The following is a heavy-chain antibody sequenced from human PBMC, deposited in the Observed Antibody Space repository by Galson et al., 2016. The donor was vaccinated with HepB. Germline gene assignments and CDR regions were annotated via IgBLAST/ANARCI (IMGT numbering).Heavy chain of an antibody. CDR2: ISGNSDDL. CDR1: GFNFDDYA. V-gene: IGHV3-9*01. Sequence: SLRLSCAASGFNFDDYAMHWVREGPGKGLEWVSGISGNSDDLAYADSVKGRFTISRDNAKNSLYLQMNSLRPEDTALYYCAKDLVLSLHMTFLGVFISPGMDVWGKGTTVTVSS. D-gene: IGHD3-3*01. J-gene: IGHJ6*04. CDR3: AKDLVLSLHMTFLGVFISPGMDV.